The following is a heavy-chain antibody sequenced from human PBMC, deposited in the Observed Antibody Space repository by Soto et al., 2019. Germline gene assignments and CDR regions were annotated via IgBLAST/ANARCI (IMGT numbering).Heavy chain of an antibody. CDR3: ARGRGSYYFYDY. D-gene: IGHD1-26*01. J-gene: IGHJ4*02. V-gene: IGHV4-59*01. CDR1: GGFMTNYY. Sequence: SETLSLTCTVSGGFMTNYYWNWIRQTPGKAPEWIAYIYYNGITNYNPSLKSRVTISVDTPKNQFSLKLNSVTSADTAMYYCARGRGSYYFYDYWGQGALVTVS. CDR2: IYYNGIT.